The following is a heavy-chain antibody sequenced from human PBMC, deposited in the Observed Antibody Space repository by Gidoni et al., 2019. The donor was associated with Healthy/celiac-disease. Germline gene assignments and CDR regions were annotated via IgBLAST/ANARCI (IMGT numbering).Heavy chain of an antibody. D-gene: IGHD3-22*01. V-gene: IGHV1-69*04. CDR2: ILPILGIA. Sequence: QVQRVQSGAEVKKPGSSVKVSCKASGGTIRSDAISWVRQAPGQGLEWMGRILPILGIANYPQKFQGRVTITADKSTSTAYMELSSLRSEDTAVYYCARDLGKYYYDSSGPPQGFDPWGQGTLVTVSS. CDR1: GGTIRSDA. J-gene: IGHJ5*02. CDR3: ARDLGKYYYDSSGPPQGFDP.